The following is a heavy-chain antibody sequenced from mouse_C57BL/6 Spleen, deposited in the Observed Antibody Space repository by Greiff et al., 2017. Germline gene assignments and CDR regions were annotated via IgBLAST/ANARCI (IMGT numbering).Heavy chain of an antibody. J-gene: IGHJ1*03. V-gene: IGHV3-8*01. Sequence: EVKLVESGPGLAKPSQTLSLTCSVTGYSITSDYWNWIRKFPGNKLEYMGYISYSGSTYYNPSLKSRISITRDTSKNQYYLQLTSVTTEDTATYYGARYIGRGRYFDVWGTGTTVTVSS. CDR2: ISYSGST. CDR3: ARYIGRGRYFDV. CDR1: GYSITSDY.